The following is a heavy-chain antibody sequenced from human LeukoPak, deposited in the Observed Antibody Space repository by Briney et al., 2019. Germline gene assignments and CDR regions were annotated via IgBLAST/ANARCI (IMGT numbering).Heavy chain of an antibody. Sequence: ETLSLTCTVSGGSISSYYWSWIRQPPGKGLEWIGYIYYSGSTNYNPSLKSRVTISVDTSKNQFSLKLSSVTAADTAVYYCARGASYYYDSSGYYRYWGQGALVTVSS. J-gene: IGHJ4*02. CDR1: GGSISSYY. V-gene: IGHV4-59*01. D-gene: IGHD3-22*01. CDR3: ARGASYYYDSSGYYRY. CDR2: IYYSGST.